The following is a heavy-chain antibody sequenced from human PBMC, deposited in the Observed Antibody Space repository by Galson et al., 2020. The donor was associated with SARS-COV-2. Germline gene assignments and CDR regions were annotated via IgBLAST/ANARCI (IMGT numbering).Heavy chain of an antibody. CDR1: GFTFSSYD. CDR2: IGTAGDT. D-gene: IGHD3-22*01. V-gene: IGHV3-13*01. CDR3: ARDSYYYDSSGYYYVHPFDY. Sequence: GGSLRLSCAASGFTFSSYDMHWVRQATGKGLEWVSAIGTAGDTYYPGSVKGRFTISRENAKNSLYLQMNSLRAEDTAVYYCARDSYYYDSSGYYYVHPFDYWGQGTLVTVSS. J-gene: IGHJ4*02.